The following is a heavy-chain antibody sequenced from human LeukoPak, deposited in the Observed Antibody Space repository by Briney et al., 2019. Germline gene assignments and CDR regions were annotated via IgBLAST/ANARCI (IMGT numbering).Heavy chain of an antibody. V-gene: IGHV1-2*04. CDR1: GYTFTGYY. CDR2: INPNSGGT. CDR3: ARDRFSGSSSWYDY. J-gene: IGHJ4*02. D-gene: IGHD6-13*01. Sequence: ASVKGSCKASGYTFTGYYMHWVRQAPGQGLEWMGWINPNSGGTNYAQKFQGWVTMTRDTSISTAYMELSRLRSDDTAVYYCARDRFSGSSSWYDYWGQGTLVTVSS.